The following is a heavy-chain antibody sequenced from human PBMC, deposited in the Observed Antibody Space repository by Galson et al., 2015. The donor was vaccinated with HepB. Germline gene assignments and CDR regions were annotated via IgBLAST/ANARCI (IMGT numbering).Heavy chain of an antibody. V-gene: IGHV3-49*04. CDR2: IRSKAYGGTT. CDR1: GFTFGDYA. CDR3: TPRMGGVVVPAATNYYFDY. J-gene: IGHJ4*02. Sequence: SLRLSCAASGFTFGDYAMSWVRQAPGKGLEWVGFIRSKAYGGTTEYAASVKGRFTISRDDSKSIAYLQMNSLKTEDTAVYYCTPRMGGVVVPAATNYYFDYWGQGTLVTVSS. D-gene: IGHD2-2*01.